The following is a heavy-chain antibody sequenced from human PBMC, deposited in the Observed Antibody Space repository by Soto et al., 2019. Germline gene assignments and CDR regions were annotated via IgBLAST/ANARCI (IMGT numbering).Heavy chain of an antibody. CDR2: IYQSGST. CDR3: ARSDGWYALHS. J-gene: IGHJ4*02. V-gene: IGHV4-4*02. Sequence: QVQLQESGPGLVKPSGTLSLTCAVSGASISTNNWWSWVRQPPGKGLEGIGEIYQSGSTSYNPSLNSRVTISVDKSKKQFSLKLSSVTAADTAVYYCARSDGWYALHSWGQGTLVTVSS. CDR1: GASISTNNW. D-gene: IGHD6-19*01.